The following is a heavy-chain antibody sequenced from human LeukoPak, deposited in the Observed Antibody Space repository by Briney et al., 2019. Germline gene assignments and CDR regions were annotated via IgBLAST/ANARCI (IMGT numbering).Heavy chain of an antibody. V-gene: IGHV3-21*01. D-gene: IGHD3-10*02. J-gene: IGHJ6*04. CDR1: GFTFSRYN. CDR3: AELGITMIGGV. Sequence: PGGSLRLSCAASGFTFSRYNMNWVRQAPGKGLEWVSSITSSSIYIYYADSMKGRFTISRDNAKNSLYLQMNSLRAEDTAVYYCAELGITMIGGVWGKGTTVTISS. CDR2: ITSSSIYI.